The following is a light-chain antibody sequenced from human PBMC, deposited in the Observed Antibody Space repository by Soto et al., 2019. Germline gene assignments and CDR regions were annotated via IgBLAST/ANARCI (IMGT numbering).Light chain of an antibody. Sequence: QSVLTQPASVSGSPVQSITISCTGTSSDVGSYNLVSWYQQHPGKAPKLMIYEVSRRPSGVSDRFSGSKSGNTASLTISGLQAEDETASYCCSYAGTSTFVVFGTGTKVTVL. J-gene: IGLJ1*01. V-gene: IGLV2-23*02. CDR1: SSDVGSYNL. CDR2: EVS. CDR3: CSYAGTSTFVV.